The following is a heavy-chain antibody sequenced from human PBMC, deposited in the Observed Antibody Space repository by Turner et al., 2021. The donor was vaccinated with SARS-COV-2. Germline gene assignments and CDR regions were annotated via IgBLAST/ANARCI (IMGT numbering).Heavy chain of an antibody. Sequence: QLQLQESGPGLVTPSEPLSLTFTVSGSSVSSGSYHWSWVRQPPGKGLEWIGYFYHSWGTNYNPSLKSRVTISMDTSKNQFSLKLSSVTAADTAVYYCATYIAGAGGTGYWGQGTLVTVSS. V-gene: IGHV4-61*01. CDR1: GSSVSSGSYH. J-gene: IGHJ4*02. CDR2: FYHSWGT. D-gene: IGHD6-13*01. CDR3: ATYIAGAGGTGY.